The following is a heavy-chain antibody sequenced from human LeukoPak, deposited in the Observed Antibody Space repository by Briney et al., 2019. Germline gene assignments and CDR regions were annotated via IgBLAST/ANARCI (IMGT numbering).Heavy chain of an antibody. CDR2: VSHTGAT. V-gene: IGHV4-59*01. CDR3: ARDRRGSFYTFDL. Sequence: SKTLSLTCSVSGASINGYFWSWVRQTPEKGLEWIGYVSHTGATTSNPTLKSRVSITIDTSKSQISLTMTSVTAADSALYYCARDRRGSFYTFDLWGPGTTVSVS. CDR1: GASINGYF. D-gene: IGHD1-26*01. J-gene: IGHJ6*02.